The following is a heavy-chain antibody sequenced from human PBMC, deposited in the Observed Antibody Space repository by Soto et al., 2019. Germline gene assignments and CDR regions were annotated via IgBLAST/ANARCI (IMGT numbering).Heavy chain of an antibody. CDR1: GYIFTNYG. Sequence: QVQLVQSGPEVKKPGASVTVSCKASGYIFTNYGITWVRQAPGQGLEWMGWISSYNGNTNYAQKFQGRVTMTTDISTTMTYMEVRRLTSDDTAVDYCARDLRYDFWSGSTSRNSYFDYWGQGTLVTGSS. V-gene: IGHV1-18*01. CDR2: ISSYNGNT. CDR3: ARDLRYDFWSGSTSRNSYFDY. J-gene: IGHJ4*02. D-gene: IGHD3-3*01.